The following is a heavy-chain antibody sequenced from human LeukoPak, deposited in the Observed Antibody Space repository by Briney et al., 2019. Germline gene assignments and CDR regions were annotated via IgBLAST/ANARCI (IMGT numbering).Heavy chain of an antibody. V-gene: IGHV1-24*01. CDR1: GYTLTELS. CDR3: ATGYSSGYTPDY. Sequence: GASVKVSCKVSGYTLTELSMHWVRQAPGKGLEWMGGFDPEDGETIYAQKFQGRVTVTEDTSTDTAYMELSSLRSEDTAVYYCATGYSSGYTPDYWGQGTLVTVSS. J-gene: IGHJ4*02. CDR2: FDPEDGET. D-gene: IGHD6-19*01.